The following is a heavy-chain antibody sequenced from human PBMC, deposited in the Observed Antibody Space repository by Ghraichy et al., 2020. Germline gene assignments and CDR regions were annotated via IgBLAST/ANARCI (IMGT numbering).Heavy chain of an antibody. CDR2: IRYDGNDK. CDR1: GFTFSSYG. Sequence: GGSLRLSCAPSGFTFSSYGMHWVRQAPGKGLEWVAFIRYDGNDKYYADSVKGRFTISRDNSKNTLYLQMNSLRAEDTAVYYCAKVPGFSSGWYYFDYWGQGTLVTVSS. CDR3: AKVPGFSSGWYYFDY. J-gene: IGHJ4*02. D-gene: IGHD6-19*01. V-gene: IGHV3-30*02.